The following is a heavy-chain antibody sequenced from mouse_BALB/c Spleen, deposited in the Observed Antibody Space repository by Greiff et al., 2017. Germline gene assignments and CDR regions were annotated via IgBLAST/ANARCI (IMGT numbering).Heavy chain of an antibody. CDR1: GYSITSGYY. CDR2: ISYDGSN. CDR3: ARSGTGPFAY. Sequence: VQLKESGPGLVKPSQSLSLTCSVTGYSITSGYYWNWIRQFPGNKLEWMGYISYDGSNNYNPSLKNRISITRDTSKNQFFLKLNSVTTEDTATYYCARSGTGPFAYWGQGTLVTVSA. D-gene: IGHD3-2*02. V-gene: IGHV3-6*02. J-gene: IGHJ3*01.